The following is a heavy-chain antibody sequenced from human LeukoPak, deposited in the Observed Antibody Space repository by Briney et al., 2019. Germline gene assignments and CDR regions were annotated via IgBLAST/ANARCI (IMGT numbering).Heavy chain of an antibody. J-gene: IGHJ3*02. V-gene: IGHV4-39*01. D-gene: IGHD6-6*01. Sequence: SETLSLTCTVSGGSISSSSYYWGWIRQPPGKGLEWIGSIYYSGSTYYNPSLKSRVTISVDTSKNQFSLKLSSVTAADTAVYYCARPLIAARHHDAFDIWGQGTMVTVSS. CDR1: GGSISSSSYY. CDR3: ARPLIAARHHDAFDI. CDR2: IYYSGST.